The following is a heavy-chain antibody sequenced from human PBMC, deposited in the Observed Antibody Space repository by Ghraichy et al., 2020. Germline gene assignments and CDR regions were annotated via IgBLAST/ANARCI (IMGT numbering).Heavy chain of an antibody. CDR1: GFNFSAYW. Sequence: GESLNISCAASGFNFSAYWMAWVRQAPGKGLEWVANIRKDGNEKHYVDSVKGRFTISRDNAKNSLFLQMSSLRAEDTAVYYCARDFTGNLDHWGQGTLVTVSS. CDR3: ARDFTGNLDH. J-gene: IGHJ4*02. CDR2: IRKDGNEK. D-gene: IGHD2-8*02. V-gene: IGHV3-7*03.